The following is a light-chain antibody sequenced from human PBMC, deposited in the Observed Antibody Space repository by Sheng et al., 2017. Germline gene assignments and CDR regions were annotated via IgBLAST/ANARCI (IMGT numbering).Light chain of an antibody. J-gene: IGKJ2*01. Sequence: IQLTQSPSSLSASVGDRVTITCRASQSVDKFFAWYQQTPGKAPNLLISAASTLQSGVPSRFSGSGSGTDLTLTISDLQPEDVATYYCQQLSTYPYTFGQGTKLEIK. CDR2: AAS. CDR3: QQLSTYPYT. CDR1: QSVDKF. V-gene: IGKV1-9*01.